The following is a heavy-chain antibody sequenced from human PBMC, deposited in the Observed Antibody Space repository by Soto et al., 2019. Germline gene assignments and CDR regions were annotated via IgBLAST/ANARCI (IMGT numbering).Heavy chain of an antibody. J-gene: IGHJ6*03. CDR3: ARLVVVPAAIPTYYYYYMDV. CDR2: IYYSGST. D-gene: IGHD2-2*01. V-gene: IGHV4-39*01. Sequence: QLQLQESGPGLVKPSETLSLTCTVSGGSISSSSYYWGWIRQPPGKGLEWIGSIYYSGSTYYNPSLKSRVTISVDTSKNQFSLKLSSVTAADTAVYYCARLVVVPAAIPTYYYYYMDVWGKGTTVTVSS. CDR1: GGSISSSSYY.